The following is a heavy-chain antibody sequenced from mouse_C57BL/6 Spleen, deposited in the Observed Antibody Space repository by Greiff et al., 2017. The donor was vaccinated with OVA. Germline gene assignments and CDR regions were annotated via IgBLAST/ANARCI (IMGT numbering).Heavy chain of an antibody. CDR3: ARYDDDGLYYAMDY. D-gene: IGHD2-4*01. CDR1: GFTFTDYY. J-gene: IGHJ4*01. CDR2: IRNKANGYTT. V-gene: IGHV7-3*01. Sequence: EVKLVESGGGLVQPGGSLSLSCAASGFTFTDYYMSWVRQPPGKALEWLGFIRNKANGYTTEYSASVKGRFTISRDNSQSILYLQMNALRAEDSATYYCARYDDDGLYYAMDYWGQGTSVTVSS.